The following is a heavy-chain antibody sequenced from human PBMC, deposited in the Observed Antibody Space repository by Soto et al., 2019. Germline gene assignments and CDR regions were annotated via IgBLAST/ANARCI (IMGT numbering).Heavy chain of an antibody. Sequence: RRLSCAASGFTFSNAWMSWVRQAPGKGLEWVGRIKSKTDGGTTDYAAPVKGRFTISRDDSKNTLYLQMNSLKTEDTAVYYCTTEAYYYDSSGRRTAYYYYGMDVWGQGTTVTVSS. CDR1: GFTFSNAW. V-gene: IGHV3-15*01. D-gene: IGHD3-22*01. CDR2: IKSKTDGGTT. CDR3: TTEAYYYDSSGRRTAYYYYGMDV. J-gene: IGHJ6*02.